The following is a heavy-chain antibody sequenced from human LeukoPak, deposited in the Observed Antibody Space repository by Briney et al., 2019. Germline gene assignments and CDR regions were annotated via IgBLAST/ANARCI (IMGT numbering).Heavy chain of an antibody. CDR1: GFTFSSYA. CDR2: MSSDGGTT. Sequence: GGSLRLSCAASGFTFSSYAIHWVRQAPGRGLEWVAVMSSDGGTTYHADSVNGRFTISRDNFKNTVFLRMNSLKAEDRALYYCARDRKVVLLWTGCLDLWGPGTPVTVS. V-gene: IGHV3-30-3*01. CDR3: ARDRKVVLLWTGCLDL. D-gene: IGHD3/OR15-3a*01. J-gene: IGHJ5*02.